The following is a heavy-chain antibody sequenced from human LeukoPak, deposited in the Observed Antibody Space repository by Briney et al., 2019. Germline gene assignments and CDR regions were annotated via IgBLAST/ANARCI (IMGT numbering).Heavy chain of an antibody. CDR1: GYSTSSGYY. CDR3: ARGLTVTTHFDY. J-gene: IGHJ4*02. CDR2: IYHSGST. Sequence: SETLSLTCTVSGYSTSSGYYWGWIRQPPGKGLEWIGSIYHSGSTNYNPSLKSRVTISVDTSKNQFSLKLSSVTAADTAVYYCARGLTVTTHFDYWGQGTLVTVSS. D-gene: IGHD4-17*01. V-gene: IGHV4-38-2*02.